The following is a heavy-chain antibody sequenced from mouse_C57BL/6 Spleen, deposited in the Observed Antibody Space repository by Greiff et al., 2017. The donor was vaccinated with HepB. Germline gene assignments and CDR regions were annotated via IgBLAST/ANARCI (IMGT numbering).Heavy chain of an antibody. CDR1: GYAFSSYW. V-gene: IGHV1-80*01. J-gene: IGHJ2*01. CDR3: ASSYYGYDGFDY. CDR2: IYPGDGDS. D-gene: IGHD2-9*01. Sequence: QVQLQQSGAELVKPGASVKISCKASGYAFSSYWMNWVKQRPGKGLEWIGQIYPGDGDSNYNGKFKGKATLTADKSSSTAYMQLSSLTSEDSAVYFCASSYYGYDGFDYWGQGTTLTVSS.